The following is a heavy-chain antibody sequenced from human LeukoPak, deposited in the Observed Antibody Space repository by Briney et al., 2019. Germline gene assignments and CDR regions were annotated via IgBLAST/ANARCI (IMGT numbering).Heavy chain of an antibody. Sequence: SETLSLTCAVYGGSFSGYYWSWIRQPPGKGLEWIGEINHSGSTNYNPSLKSRVAISVDTSKNQFSLKLSSVTAADTAVYYCARDRGTRWFDPWGQGTLVTVSS. V-gene: IGHV4-34*01. J-gene: IGHJ5*02. CDR3: ARDRGTRWFDP. D-gene: IGHD1-1*01. CDR1: GGSFSGYY. CDR2: INHSGST.